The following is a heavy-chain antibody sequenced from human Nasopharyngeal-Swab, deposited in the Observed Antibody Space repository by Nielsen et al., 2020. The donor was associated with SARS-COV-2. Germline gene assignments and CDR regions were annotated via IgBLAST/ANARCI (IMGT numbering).Heavy chain of an antibody. CDR3: ARHPHYYDSSGYRDMDV. CDR2: IYPGDSDT. Sequence: KVSCKGSGYSFTSYWIGWVRQMPGKGLEWMGIIYPGDSDTRYSPSFQGQVTISADKSISTAYLQWSSLKASDTAMYYCARHPHYYDSSGYRDMDVWGQGTTVTVSS. J-gene: IGHJ6*02. V-gene: IGHV5-51*01. D-gene: IGHD3-22*01. CDR1: GYSFTSYW.